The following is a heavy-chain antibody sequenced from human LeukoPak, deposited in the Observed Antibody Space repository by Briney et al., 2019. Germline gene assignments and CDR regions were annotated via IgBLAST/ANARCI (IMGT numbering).Heavy chain of an antibody. V-gene: IGHV3-23*01. CDR3: AKTVLRYSTGDAFDI. J-gene: IGHJ3*02. D-gene: IGHD3-9*01. Sequence: PGGSLRLSCPGSGFTFSSYAMSWVRQAPGKGLEWVSAISGSGGSTYYADCVKGRFSISRDNSKNTLYLQMNSLRAEDTAVYYCAKTVLRYSTGDAFDIWGQGTMVTVTS. CDR1: GFTFSSYA. CDR2: ISGSGGST.